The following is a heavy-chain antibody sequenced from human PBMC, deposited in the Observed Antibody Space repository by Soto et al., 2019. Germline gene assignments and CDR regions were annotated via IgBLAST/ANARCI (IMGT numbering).Heavy chain of an antibody. CDR1: GGSISSYY. CDR2: IYYNGNT. Sequence: SETLSLTCSISGGSISSYYWSWIRQPPGKGLEWIGYIYYNGNTNYNPSLKSRVTISVDTSKNQFSLEVRSMNAADTAVYYCARGGRAYSYGLDCWGQGSLVTVSS. CDR3: ARGGRAYSYGLDC. D-gene: IGHD5-18*01. J-gene: IGHJ4*02. V-gene: IGHV4-59*01.